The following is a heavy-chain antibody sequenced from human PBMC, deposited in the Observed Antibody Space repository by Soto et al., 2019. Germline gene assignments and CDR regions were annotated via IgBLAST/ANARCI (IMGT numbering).Heavy chain of an antibody. CDR2: ISSDGSIK. J-gene: IGHJ4*02. CDR1: GFTFSSFG. D-gene: IGHD3-10*01. V-gene: IGHV3-30*18. Sequence: PGGSLRLSCAASGFTFSSFGMHWVRQAPGKGLEWVALISSDGSIKYYADSAKGRFTISRDNSKNTLYVQMNSLRADDTAVYYCAKTQYYYGLHYFDYWGQGALVTVSS. CDR3: AKTQYYYGLHYFDY.